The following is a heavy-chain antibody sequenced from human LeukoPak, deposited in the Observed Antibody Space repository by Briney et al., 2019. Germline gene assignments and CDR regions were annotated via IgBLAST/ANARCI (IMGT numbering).Heavy chain of an antibody. Sequence: GGSLRLSCVASGFTFSDYAMNWVRQAPGKGLEWVSTFKTKYNQVYYAESVRGRFTISTDNSKNTVYLQMNSLRAEDTALYYCARSVPAYTRFEYWGQGALVTVSS. CDR3: ARSVPAYTRFEY. J-gene: IGHJ4*02. CDR1: GFTFSDYA. CDR2: FKTKYNQV. V-gene: IGHV3-23*05. D-gene: IGHD4-11*01.